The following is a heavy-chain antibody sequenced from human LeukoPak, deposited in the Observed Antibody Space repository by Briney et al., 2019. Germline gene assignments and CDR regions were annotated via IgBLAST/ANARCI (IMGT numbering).Heavy chain of an antibody. V-gene: IGHV3-9*01. J-gene: IGHJ6*02. CDR3: AKDANYYYYGMDV. Sequence: GGSLRLSCAASGFTFDDYAMHWVRQAPGKGLECVSGISWNIGSIGYADSVKVLFHISRDNAENSLYLQMNSLRADDTALYYCAKDANYYYYGMDVWGQGTTVTVSS. CDR2: ISWNIGSI. CDR1: GFTFDDYA.